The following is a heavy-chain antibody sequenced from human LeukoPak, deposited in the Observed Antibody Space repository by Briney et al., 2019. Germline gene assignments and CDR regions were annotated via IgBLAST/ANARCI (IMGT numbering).Heavy chain of an antibody. CDR2: IYYSGST. Sequence: PSETLSLTCTVSGGSISSSSYYWGWIRQPPGKGLEWIGSIYYSGSTYYNPSLKSRVTISVDTSKNQFSLKLSSVTAADTAVYYCARSIGFWSGYSYYYMDVWGKGTTVTVSS. J-gene: IGHJ6*03. CDR1: GGSISSSSYY. V-gene: IGHV4-39*01. CDR3: ARSIGFWSGYSYYYMDV. D-gene: IGHD3-3*01.